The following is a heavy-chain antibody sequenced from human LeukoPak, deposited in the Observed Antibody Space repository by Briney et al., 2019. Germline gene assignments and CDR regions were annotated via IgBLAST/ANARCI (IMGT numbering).Heavy chain of an antibody. CDR3: AREWQGGIAAAGTRIEGDY. J-gene: IGHJ4*02. V-gene: IGHV3-7*03. CDR1: GFPFSNYW. Sequence: GRSLRLSRAASGFPFSNYWMSWVRQAPGKGLGWVANKKQEGSEKNYVDSVKGRFTISRDNAENSLFLQMNSLRVEDTAVYYCAREWQGGIAAAGTRIEGDYWGQGTLVAVSS. CDR2: KKQEGSEK. D-gene: IGHD6-13*01.